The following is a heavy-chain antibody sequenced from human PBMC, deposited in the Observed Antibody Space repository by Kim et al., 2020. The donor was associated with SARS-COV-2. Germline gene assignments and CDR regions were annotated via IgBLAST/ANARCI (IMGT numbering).Heavy chain of an antibody. CDR2: IYYSGST. J-gene: IGHJ5*02. CDR1: GGSISSSSYY. V-gene: IGHV4-39*01. D-gene: IGHD4-17*01. Sequence: SETLSLTCTVSGGSISSSSYYWGWIRQPPGKGLEWIGSIYYSGSTYYNPSLKSRVTISVDTSKNQFSLKLSSVTAADTAVYYCASQGNGDYGFDPWGQGTLVTVSS. CDR3: ASQGNGDYGFDP.